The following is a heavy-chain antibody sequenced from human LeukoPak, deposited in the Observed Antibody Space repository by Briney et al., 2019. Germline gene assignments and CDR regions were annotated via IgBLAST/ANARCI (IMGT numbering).Heavy chain of an antibody. J-gene: IGHJ4*02. CDR3: ARHVRELLWFGGLHDRYFDY. CDR1: GYSFTSYW. CDR2: IYPGDSDT. Sequence: GESLKISCKGSGYSFTSYWIGWVRQMPGKGLEWMGIIYPGDSDTRYSPSFQGQVTISADKSISTAYLQWSSLKASDTAMYYCARHVRELLWFGGLHDRYFDYWGQGTLVTVSS. D-gene: IGHD3-10*01. V-gene: IGHV5-51*01.